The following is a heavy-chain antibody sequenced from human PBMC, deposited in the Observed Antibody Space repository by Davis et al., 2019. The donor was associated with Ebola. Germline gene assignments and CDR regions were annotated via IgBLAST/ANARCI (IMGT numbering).Heavy chain of an antibody. J-gene: IGHJ6*02. CDR1: GFTFSSYW. CDR2: INSYGSST. Sequence: GESLKISCAASGFTFSSYWIHWVRQAPGKGLVWVSRINSYGSSTSYADSVKGRFTISRDNAKNTLYLQMNSLRAEDTAVYYCARDYYYYGMDVWGQGTTVTVSS. V-gene: IGHV3-74*01. CDR3: ARDYYYYGMDV.